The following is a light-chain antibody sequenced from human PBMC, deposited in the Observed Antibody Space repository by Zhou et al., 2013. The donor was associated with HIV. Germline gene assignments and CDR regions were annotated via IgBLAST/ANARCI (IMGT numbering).Light chain of an antibody. V-gene: IGKV1-33*01. Sequence: DIQMTQSPSSLSASVGDRVTITCQASQDISNYLNWYQHKPGKAPKLLIYDASNLETGVPSRFSGSGSGTDFTLTITSLQPEDTATYYCQQYHNLPPEYTFGQGTKLEIK. CDR2: DAS. CDR3: QQYHNLPPEYT. CDR1: QDISNY. J-gene: IGKJ2*01.